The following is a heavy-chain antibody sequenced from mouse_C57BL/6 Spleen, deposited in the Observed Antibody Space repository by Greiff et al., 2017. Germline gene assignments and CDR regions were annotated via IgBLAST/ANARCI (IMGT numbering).Heavy chain of an antibody. D-gene: IGHD2-4*01. CDR3: VPIYYDYGPGYAMDY. CDR2: IYPRSGNT. CDR1: GYTFTSYG. J-gene: IGHJ4*01. V-gene: IGHV1-81*01. Sequence: QVQLKESGAELARPGASVKLSCKASGYTFTSYGISWVKQRTGQGLEWIGEIYPRSGNTYYNEKFKGKATLTADKSSSTAYMELRSLTSEDSAVYFCVPIYYDYGPGYAMDYWGQGTSVTVSS.